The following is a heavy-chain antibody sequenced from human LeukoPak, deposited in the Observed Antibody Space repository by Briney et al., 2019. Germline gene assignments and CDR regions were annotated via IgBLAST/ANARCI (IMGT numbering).Heavy chain of an antibody. CDR2: ISGDGRYT. D-gene: IGHD3-22*01. CDR1: GLTFRNYY. V-gene: IGHV3-74*01. J-gene: IGHJ2*01. Sequence: GGSLRLSCAASGLTFRNYYVLWLRQAPGGGLVWVARISGDGRYTKTADSLEGRFTISRDNANNTLYLQMVSLRADDTAVYFCASEGSSGLGFFDVWGRGTLVTVSS. CDR3: ASEGSSGLGFFDV.